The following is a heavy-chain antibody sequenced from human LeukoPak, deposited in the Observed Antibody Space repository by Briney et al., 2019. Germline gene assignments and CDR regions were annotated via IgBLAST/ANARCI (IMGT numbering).Heavy chain of an antibody. Sequence: ASVKLSFKASGYTFTDYYMHWVRQAPGQGLEWMGWLNPNSGDTNYAQKFQGRVSMTRDTSISTAYMDLSDLRSDDTAVYYCARGRNIEMTAMSGGSDYWGQGTLVTVSS. D-gene: IGHD5-24*01. CDR1: GYTFTDYY. CDR2: LNPNSGDT. CDR3: ARGRNIEMTAMSGGSDY. J-gene: IGHJ4*02. V-gene: IGHV1-2*02.